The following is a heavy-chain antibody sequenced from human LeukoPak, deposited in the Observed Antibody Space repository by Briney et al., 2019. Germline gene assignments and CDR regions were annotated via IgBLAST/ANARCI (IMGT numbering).Heavy chain of an antibody. J-gene: IGHJ3*02. CDR2: TRNKANSYTT. CDR3: ARVRYCSSTTCRGAFDI. Sequence: GGSLRLSCAASGFTFSDHYMDWVRQAPGKGLEWVGRTRNKANSYTTEYAASVRDRFTISRDDSEKSLYLQMNSLKTEDTAVYYCARVRYCSSTTCRGAFDIWGQGTMVTVSS. D-gene: IGHD2-2*01. V-gene: IGHV3-72*01. CDR1: GFTFSDHY.